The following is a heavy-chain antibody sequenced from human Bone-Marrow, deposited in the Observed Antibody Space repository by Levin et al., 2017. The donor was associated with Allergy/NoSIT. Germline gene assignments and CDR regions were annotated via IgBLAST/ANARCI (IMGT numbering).Heavy chain of an antibody. D-gene: IGHD2-15*01. CDR2: ISASSSNR. Sequence: PAGGSLRLSCEASGFTYSDFSMTWVRQPPGKGLEWLSYISASSSNRYYAESVKGRFTVSRDNAKNSLYLQMNSLRDDDTAVYYCARVWREDSWWGCWGGGSCYLGAYWGQGTLVAVSS. J-gene: IGHJ4*02. CDR3: ARVWREDSWWGCWGGGSCYLGAY. V-gene: IGHV3-48*02. CDR1: GFTYSDFS.